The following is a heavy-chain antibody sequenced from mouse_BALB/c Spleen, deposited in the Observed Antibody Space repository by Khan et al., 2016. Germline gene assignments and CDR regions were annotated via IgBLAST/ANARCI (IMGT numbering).Heavy chain of an antibody. CDR1: GYTFTTYW. V-gene: IGHV1-7*01. CDR3: ARDLDY. J-gene: IGHJ2*01. Sequence: QVQLKQSGPELSKPGASVRMSCRASGYTFTTYWMHWVKQRPGQGLEWIGYINPTTYYTEYNQKFKDKASLTADKSSSTAYMQLRSLTSEDSAIYYCARDLDYWGPGTTVTVSS. CDR2: INPTTYYT.